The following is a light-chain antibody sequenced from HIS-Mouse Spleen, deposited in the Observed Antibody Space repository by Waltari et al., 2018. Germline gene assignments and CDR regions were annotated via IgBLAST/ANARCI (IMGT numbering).Light chain of an antibody. V-gene: IGLV3-10*01. Sequence: SYELTQPPSVSVSPGQTARITCSGDALPKKYAYWYQQKSGQAPGLVIYEDSKRPAGIPEGCSGSSSGTMATLTISGAQVEDEADYYCYSTDSSGNHRVFGGGTKLTVL. CDR3: YSTDSSGNHRV. J-gene: IGLJ2*01. CDR2: EDS. CDR1: ALPKKY.